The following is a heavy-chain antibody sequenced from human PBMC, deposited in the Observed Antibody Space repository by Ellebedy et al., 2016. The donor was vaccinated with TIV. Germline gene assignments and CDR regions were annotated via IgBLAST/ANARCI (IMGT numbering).Heavy chain of an antibody. CDR2: INHSGST. CDR1: GGSFSGYY. Sequence: MPSETLSLTCAAYGGSFSGYYWSWIRQPPGKGLEWIGEINHSGSTNYNPSLKSRVTISVDMSKNQFSLKLSSVTAADTAVYYCARRLSSSGYYYWGQGTLVTVSS. CDR3: ARRLSSSGYYY. D-gene: IGHD3-22*01. V-gene: IGHV4-34*01. J-gene: IGHJ4*02.